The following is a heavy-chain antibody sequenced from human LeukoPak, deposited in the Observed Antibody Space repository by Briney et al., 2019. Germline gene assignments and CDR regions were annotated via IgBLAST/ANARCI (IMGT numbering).Heavy chain of an antibody. CDR2: IYYSGST. J-gene: IGHJ6*02. Sequence: SETLSLTSTVSGGSISSYYWSWIRQPPGKGREWIGYIYYSGSTNYNPSLKSRVTISVDPSKNQFSLKLSSVTAADTAVYYCARDIRSGWYYGMDVWGQGTTVTVSS. V-gene: IGHV4-59*01. CDR3: ARDIRSGWYYGMDV. D-gene: IGHD2-15*01. CDR1: GGSISSYY.